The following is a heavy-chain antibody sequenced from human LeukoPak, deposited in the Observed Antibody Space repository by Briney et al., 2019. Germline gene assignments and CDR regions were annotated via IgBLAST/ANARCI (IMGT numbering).Heavy chain of an antibody. CDR3: ATAAASYYYYYMDV. J-gene: IGHJ6*03. V-gene: IGHV1-2*02. CDR1: GYTFTGYY. CDR2: INPNSGGT. D-gene: IGHD6-13*01. Sequence: ASVKVSCKASGYTFTGYYMHWVRQAPGQGLEWMGWINPNSGGTNYAQKFQGRVTMTRDTPISTAYMELSSLRSEDTAVYYCATAAASYYYYYMDVWGKGTTVTVSS.